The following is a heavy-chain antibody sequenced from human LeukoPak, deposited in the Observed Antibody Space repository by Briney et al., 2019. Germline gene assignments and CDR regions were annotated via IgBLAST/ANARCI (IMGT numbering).Heavy chain of an antibody. D-gene: IGHD6-6*01. CDR2: IYNSGST. Sequence: SETLSLTRTVSGGSISSYYWSWIRQPPGKGLEWIGYIYNSGSTNYNPSLESRVTISVDTSKNQVSLKLSSVTAADTAVYYCARDYSSSNYYYYYMDVWGKGTTVTVSS. CDR3: ARDYSSSNYYYYYMDV. J-gene: IGHJ6*03. CDR1: GGSISSYY. V-gene: IGHV4-59*01.